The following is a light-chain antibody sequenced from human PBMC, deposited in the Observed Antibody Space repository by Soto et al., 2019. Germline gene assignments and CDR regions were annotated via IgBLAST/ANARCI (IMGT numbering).Light chain of an antibody. V-gene: IGKV1-5*01. J-gene: IGKJ1*01. Sequence: DIQMSQSPSTLSASVGHRLTITCRASQNIETGLAWYQQKPGKAPNLLIYDASTLESGVSSRFSGSGSGTEFTLTISSLQPDDIATYYCQHYYSYSGTFGQGNKVDIK. CDR3: QHYYSYSGT. CDR1: QNIETG. CDR2: DAS.